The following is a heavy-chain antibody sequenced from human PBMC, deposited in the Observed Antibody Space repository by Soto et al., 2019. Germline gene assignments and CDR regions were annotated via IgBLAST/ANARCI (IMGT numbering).Heavy chain of an antibody. Sequence: PGGSLRLSCAASGFTFNIYSMNWVRQAPGRGLEWVSSISSRSSNIDYADSVKGRFTISRDNANNSLYLQMNSLRAEDTAVYYCANSEYSRYKNMDVWGQGTTVTVSS. CDR3: ANSEYSRYKNMDV. CDR1: GFTFNIYS. CDR2: ISSRSSNI. V-gene: IGHV3-21*01. J-gene: IGHJ6*02. D-gene: IGHD5-18*01.